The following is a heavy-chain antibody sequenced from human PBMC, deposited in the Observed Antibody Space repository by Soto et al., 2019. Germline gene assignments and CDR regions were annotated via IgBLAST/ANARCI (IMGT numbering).Heavy chain of an antibody. CDR3: ARVYSGDTDAFDI. Sequence: SVKVSCKASGGTFSSYAISWVRQAPGQGLEWMGGIIPIFGTANYAQKFQGRVTITADESTSTAYMELSSLRSEDTAVYYCARVYSGDTDAFDIWGQGTMVTVSS. D-gene: IGHD2-21*02. CDR1: GGTFSSYA. V-gene: IGHV1-69*13. J-gene: IGHJ3*02. CDR2: IIPIFGTA.